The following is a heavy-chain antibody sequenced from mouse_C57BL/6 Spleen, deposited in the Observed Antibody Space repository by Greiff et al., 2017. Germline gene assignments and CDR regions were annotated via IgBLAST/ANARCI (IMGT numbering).Heavy chain of an antibody. Sequence: QVQLKESGPELVKPGASVKLSCKASGYTFTSYAINWVKQRPGQGLEWIGWIYPRDGSTTYNEKFKGKATLTVATSSSTAYMELHSLTSEDSAVYFCARGITTVVERAWFAYWGQGTLVTVSA. CDR2: IYPRDGST. V-gene: IGHV1-85*01. J-gene: IGHJ3*01. CDR1: GYTFTSYA. CDR3: ARGITTVVERAWFAY. D-gene: IGHD1-1*01.